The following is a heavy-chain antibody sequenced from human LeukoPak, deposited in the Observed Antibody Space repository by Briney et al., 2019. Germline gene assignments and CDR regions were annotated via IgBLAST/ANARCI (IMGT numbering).Heavy chain of an antibody. V-gene: IGHV1-3*03. CDR2: ITTGRGET. J-gene: IGHJ4*02. CDR3: ARGGQQWRGGNYFDS. Sequence: ASVKVSCKASGYTFTDYALHWGRQAPGQSLEWRGWITTGRGETRYSQDFQRRITLTRDQSANTVYMDLSDLTSEDTAVYYCARGGQQWRGGNYFDSWGQGTLVAVSS. D-gene: IGHD6-19*01. CDR1: GYTFTDYA.